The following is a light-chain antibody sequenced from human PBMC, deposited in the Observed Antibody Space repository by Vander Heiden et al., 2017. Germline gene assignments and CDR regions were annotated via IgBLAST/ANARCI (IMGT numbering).Light chain of an antibody. CDR3: QAWDSSTAV. J-gene: IGLJ2*01. V-gene: IGLV3-1*01. CDR1: KFMNKY. CDR2: RDS. Sequence: SYHLTQPPSVSVSPGQTASIACSGDKFMNKYSCWYQQKPGQSPVLVIYRDSKRPSGIPERFSGSNSGTTATLTISGTQAMDEADYYCQAWDSSTAVFGGGTKLTVL.